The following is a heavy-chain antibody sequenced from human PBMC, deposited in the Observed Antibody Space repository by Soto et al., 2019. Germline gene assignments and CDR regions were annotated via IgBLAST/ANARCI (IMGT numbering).Heavy chain of an antibody. CDR1: GDSIISSDFY. D-gene: IGHD3-3*02. CDR3: ARHSLALRKNNWFDP. Sequence: PSETLSLTCTVSGDSIISSDFYWGWVRQPPGKGLEWIGSIFYLGSSYYNPSLKSRVTMSVDTSKNQFSLRLRSVTAAGTALYFCARHSLALRKNNWFDPWGQGIMVTVS. CDR2: IFYLGSS. J-gene: IGHJ5*02. V-gene: IGHV4-39*01.